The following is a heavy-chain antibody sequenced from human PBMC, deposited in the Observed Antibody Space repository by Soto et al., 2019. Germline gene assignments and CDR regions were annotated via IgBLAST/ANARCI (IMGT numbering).Heavy chain of an antibody. CDR3: AKNYYFDY. CDR1: GYTFSSYA. Sequence: PGGSLRLSCAASGYTFSSYAMSWARQAPGKGLEWVSSIGVSSDAYYADSVKGRFTISRDNSRNTLYLQMNSLRAEDTALYYCAKNYYFDYWGQGTLVTVSS. V-gene: IGHV3-23*01. CDR2: IGVSSDA. J-gene: IGHJ4*02.